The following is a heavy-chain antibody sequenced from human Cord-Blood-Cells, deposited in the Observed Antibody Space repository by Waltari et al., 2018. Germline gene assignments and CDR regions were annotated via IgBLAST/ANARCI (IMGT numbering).Heavy chain of an antibody. J-gene: IGHJ3*02. CDR2: IKQDGRGK. CDR1: GFTFSSYW. Sequence: EVQLVESGGGLVQPGGSLRLSCAASGFTFSSYWMSWVRQAPGEGVELVATIKQDGRGKYYVDSVKGRFTISRDKAKNALYLQMNSLLAEDTAVYYCASLAAPDAFDIWGQGTMVTVSS. CDR3: ASLAAPDAFDI. V-gene: IGHV3-7*01. D-gene: IGHD6-6*01.